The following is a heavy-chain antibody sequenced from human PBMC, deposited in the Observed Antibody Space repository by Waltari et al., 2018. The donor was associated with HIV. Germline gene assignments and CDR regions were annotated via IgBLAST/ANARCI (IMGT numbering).Heavy chain of an antibody. CDR2: INHSRST. CDR3: ARGVDDCSGGSCYGYYGMDV. CDR1: GGSFSGYY. V-gene: IGHV4-34*01. J-gene: IGHJ6*02. D-gene: IGHD2-15*01. Sequence: QVQLQQWGAGLLKPSETLSLTCAVYGGSFSGYYWSWIRPPPGKGLEWSGEINHSRSTNYNPFLKGRVTISVDTSKNQFSLKLGSVTAAGTAVYYCARGVDDCSGGSCYGYYGMDVWGQGTTVTVSS.